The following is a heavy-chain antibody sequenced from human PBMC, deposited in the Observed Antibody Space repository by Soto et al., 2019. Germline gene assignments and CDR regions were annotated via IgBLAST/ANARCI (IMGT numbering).Heavy chain of an antibody. V-gene: IGHV5-10-1*01. J-gene: IGHJ4*02. CDR1: GYSFTSYW. D-gene: IGHD2-21*02. CDR3: ARHGAQPSDCGGDCYRDY. CDR2: IDPSDSYT. Sequence: PGESLKISCKGSGYSFTSYWISWVRQMPGKGLEWMGRIDPSDSYTNYSPSFQGHVTISADKSISTAYLQWSSLKASDTAMYYCARHGAQPSDCGGDCYRDYWGQGTLVTVSS.